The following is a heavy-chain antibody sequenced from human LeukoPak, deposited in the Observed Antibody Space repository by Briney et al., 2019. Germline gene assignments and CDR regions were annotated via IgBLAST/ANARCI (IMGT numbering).Heavy chain of an antibody. D-gene: IGHD1-7*01. Sequence: GGSLRLSCAASGFTFSNYYMHWVRQGPGKGLVWVSDINGDGSTTNYADSVKGRFIISRDNAKNTLYLQMNSLRADGTAVYFCGRGELPSSFDSRGQRTLVTVSS. CDR3: GRGELPSSFDS. CDR2: INGDGSTT. CDR1: GFTFSNYY. V-gene: IGHV3-74*01. J-gene: IGHJ4*02.